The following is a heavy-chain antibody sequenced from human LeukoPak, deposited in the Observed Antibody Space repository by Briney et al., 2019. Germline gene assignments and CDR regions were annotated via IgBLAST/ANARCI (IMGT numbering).Heavy chain of an antibody. CDR3: VRVVRPTNMDV. CDR2: INWNGANT. V-gene: IGHV3-20*04. Sequence: PGGSLRLSCTASGFKFDDYGMSWVRQAPGKGLEWVSGINWNGANTGYADSVKGRFTISRDNAKNSLNLQMNSLRVEDTALYYCVRVVRPTNMDVWGKGTTVTVS. CDR1: GFKFDDYG. J-gene: IGHJ6*03. D-gene: IGHD3-10*01.